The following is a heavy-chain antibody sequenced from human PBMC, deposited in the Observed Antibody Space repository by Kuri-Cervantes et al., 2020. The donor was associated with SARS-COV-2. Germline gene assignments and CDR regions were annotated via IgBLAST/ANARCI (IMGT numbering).Heavy chain of an antibody. Sequence: SVKVSCKASGGTFSSYAISWVRQAPGQGLEWMGGIIPIFGTANYAQKFQGRVTITTDESTGTAYMELSSLRSEDTAVYYCARVTGDLGVGAFDIWGQGTMVTVSS. D-gene: IGHD7-27*01. J-gene: IGHJ3*02. CDR2: IIPIFGTA. CDR3: ARVTGDLGVGAFDI. V-gene: IGHV1-69*05. CDR1: GGTFSSYA.